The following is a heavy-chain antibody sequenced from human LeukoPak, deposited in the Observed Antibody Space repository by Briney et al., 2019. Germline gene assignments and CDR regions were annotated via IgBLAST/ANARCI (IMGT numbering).Heavy chain of an antibody. CDR2: ISSSSGYI. V-gene: IGHV3-21*01. D-gene: IGHD2-15*01. Sequence: PGGSLRLSCAAPGFTFSSYSMNWVRQSPGKGLEWVSSISSSSGYIYYADSVKGRFTISRDNAKNSLYLQMNSLRAEDTAVYYCARELISSTSLDYWGQGTLVTVSS. J-gene: IGHJ4*02. CDR1: GFTFSSYS. CDR3: ARELISSTSLDY.